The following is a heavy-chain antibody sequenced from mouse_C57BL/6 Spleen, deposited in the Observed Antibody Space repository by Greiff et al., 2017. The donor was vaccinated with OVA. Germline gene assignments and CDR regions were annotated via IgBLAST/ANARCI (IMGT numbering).Heavy chain of an antibody. CDR2: ISSGGSYT. CDR3: ASDSSGPYYFDY. D-gene: IGHD3-2*02. Sequence: EVQRVESGGDLVKPGGSLKLSCAASGFTFSSYGMSWVRQTPDKRLEWVATISSGGSYTYYPDSVKGRFTISRDNAKNTLYLQMSSLKSEDTAMYYCASDSSGPYYFDYWGQGTTLTVSS. CDR1: GFTFSSYG. V-gene: IGHV5-6*01. J-gene: IGHJ2*01.